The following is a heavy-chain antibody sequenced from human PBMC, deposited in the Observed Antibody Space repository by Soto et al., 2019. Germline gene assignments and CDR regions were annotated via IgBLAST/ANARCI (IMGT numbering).Heavy chain of an antibody. Sequence: SETLSLTCAVSGYSISSGYYWGWIRQPPGKGLEWIGSIYHSGSTYYNPSLKSRVTISVDTSKNQFSLKLSSVTAADTAVYYCARDSGYYDFWSGYYSDSYYYGMDVWGQGTTVTVSS. J-gene: IGHJ6*02. CDR1: GYSISSGYY. V-gene: IGHV4-38-2*02. CDR3: ARDSGYYDFWSGYYSDSYYYGMDV. CDR2: IYHSGST. D-gene: IGHD3-3*01.